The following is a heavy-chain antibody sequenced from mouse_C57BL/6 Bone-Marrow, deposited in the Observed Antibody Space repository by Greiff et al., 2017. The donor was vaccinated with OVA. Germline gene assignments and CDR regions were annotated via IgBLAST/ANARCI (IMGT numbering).Heavy chain of an antibody. D-gene: IGHD2-1*01. V-gene: IGHV14-4*01. Sequence: VQLQQSGAELVRPGASVKLSCTASGFNITDDYMHWVKQRPEQGLEWIGWIDPENGDTEYASKFQGKATITADTSSNTAYLQLSSLTSEDTAVYDCTSYGNLDYWGKGTTLTVSS. CDR1: GFNITDDY. CDR3: TSYGNLDY. CDR2: IDPENGDT. J-gene: IGHJ2*01.